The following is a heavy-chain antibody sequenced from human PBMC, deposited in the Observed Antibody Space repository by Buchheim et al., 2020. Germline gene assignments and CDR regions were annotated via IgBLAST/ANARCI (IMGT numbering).Heavy chain of an antibody. Sequence: EVQLVESGGGLVQPGGSLRLSCAASGFTFSSYWMSWVRQAPGKGLEWVANIKQDGNEKYYVDSVKGRFTISRDKAKNSLYLQMNSLRAEDTAVYYCARAPMIAAAGNWFDPWGQGTL. J-gene: IGHJ5*02. CDR3: ARAPMIAAAGNWFDP. V-gene: IGHV3-7*01. CDR1: GFTFSSYW. CDR2: IKQDGNEK. D-gene: IGHD6-13*01.